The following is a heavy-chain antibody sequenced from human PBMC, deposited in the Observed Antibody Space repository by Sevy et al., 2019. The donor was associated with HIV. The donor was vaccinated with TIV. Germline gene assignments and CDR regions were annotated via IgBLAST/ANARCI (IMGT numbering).Heavy chain of an antibody. CDR1: GFTFNNYA. Sequence: GGSLRLSCAASGFTFNNYAMSWVRQAPGKGLEGKGLEWVTTISDGGGGTYYADSVRGRFTISRDNSKNTLYLQVNSLSVAYTAVYYCAKHYIHDIADGWYFGLWGRGTLVSVSS. D-gene: IGHD6-13*01. CDR3: AKHYIHDIADGWYFGL. J-gene: IGHJ2*01. CDR2: ISDGGGGT. V-gene: IGHV3-23*01.